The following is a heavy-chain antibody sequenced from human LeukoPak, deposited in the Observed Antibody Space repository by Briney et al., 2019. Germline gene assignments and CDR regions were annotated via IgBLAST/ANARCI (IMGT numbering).Heavy chain of an antibody. CDR3: ARGAYYGSGSHFDY. CDR1: GYTFTAYY. V-gene: IGHV1-2*02. J-gene: IGHJ4*02. Sequence: ASVKVSCKASGYTFTAYYIHWVRQAPGQGLEWMGWVNPNSGGIHYAQSFQGRVTMTRDTSISTAYMELSRLKSDDTALYFCARGAYYGSGSHFDYWSQGTLVTVSS. D-gene: IGHD3-10*01. CDR2: VNPNSGGI.